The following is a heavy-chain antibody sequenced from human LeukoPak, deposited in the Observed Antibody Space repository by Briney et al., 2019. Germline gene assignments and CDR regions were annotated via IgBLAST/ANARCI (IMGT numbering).Heavy chain of an antibody. CDR2: FCYSEST. V-gene: IGHV4-61*01. CDR3: AREGGSRDSGYLRPYNFDY. Sequence: SETLSLTCSVSVGSVSSGSYYWSWIRQPPGNGLEWIGYFCYSESTNYNPSLKSRDTISVDTSKNQFSLRLSSVTAADTAMYYCAREGGSRDSGYLRPYNFDYWGQGTLVTVSS. CDR1: VGSVSSGSYY. J-gene: IGHJ4*02. D-gene: IGHD3-22*01.